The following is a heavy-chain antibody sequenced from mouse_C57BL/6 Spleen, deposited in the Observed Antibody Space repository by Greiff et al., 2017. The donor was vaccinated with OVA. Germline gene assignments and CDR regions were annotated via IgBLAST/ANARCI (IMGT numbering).Heavy chain of an antibody. V-gene: IGHV5-17*01. D-gene: IGHD1-2*01. CDR1: GFTFSDYG. J-gene: IGHJ1*03. CDR2: ISSGSSTI. Sequence: DVHLVESGGGLVKPGGSLKLSCAASGFTFSDYGMHWVRQAPEKGLEWVAYISSGSSTIYYADTVKGRFTISRDNAKNTLFLQRTSLRSEDTAMYYCARPSLTARYFDVWGTGTTVTVSS. CDR3: ARPSLTARYFDV.